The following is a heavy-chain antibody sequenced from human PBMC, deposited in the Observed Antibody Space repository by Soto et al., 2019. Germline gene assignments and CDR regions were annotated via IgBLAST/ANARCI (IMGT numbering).Heavy chain of an antibody. CDR1: GYTFTSYY. CDR2: INPSGGST. CDR3: ARDGSMLRARYGMDV. J-gene: IGHJ6*02. D-gene: IGHD2-8*01. Sequence: ASVKVSCKASGYTFTSYYMHWVRQAPGQGLEWMGIINPSGGSTSYAQKFQGRVTMTRDTSTSTVYMELSSLRSEDTAVYYCARDGSMLRARYGMDVWGQGTTVTSP. V-gene: IGHV1-46*01.